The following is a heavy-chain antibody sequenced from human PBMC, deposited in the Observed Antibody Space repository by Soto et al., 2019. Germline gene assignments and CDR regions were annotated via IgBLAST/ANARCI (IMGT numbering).Heavy chain of an antibody. D-gene: IGHD5-12*01. CDR1: GYTFGNHW. V-gene: IGHV3-74*01. Sequence: SLRLSCAVAGYTFGNHWMHWVRQAPGKGLEWVSRMNSDGSIINYADSVKGRFTVSGDNAKNTLYLQMNNLRDEDTAVYFCAREGRYSGSDYFDSWGQGTLVTVSS. CDR2: MNSDGSII. CDR3: AREGRYSGSDYFDS. J-gene: IGHJ4*02.